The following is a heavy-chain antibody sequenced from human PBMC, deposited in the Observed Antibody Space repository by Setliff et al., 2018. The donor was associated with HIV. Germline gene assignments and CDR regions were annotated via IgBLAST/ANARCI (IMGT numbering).Heavy chain of an antibody. CDR2: INHSGST. V-gene: IGHV4-34*01. D-gene: IGHD3-22*01. Sequence: PSETLSLTCAVYGGSFSGYYWSWIRQPPGKGLEWIGEINHSGSTNYNPSLKSRVTISVDTSKNQFSLMLSSVTAADTAVYYCARGRRRLNYYDSSGYYPGLFYWGQGTLVTVSS. CDR3: ARGRRRLNYYDSSGYYPGLFY. CDR1: GGSFSGYY. J-gene: IGHJ4*02.